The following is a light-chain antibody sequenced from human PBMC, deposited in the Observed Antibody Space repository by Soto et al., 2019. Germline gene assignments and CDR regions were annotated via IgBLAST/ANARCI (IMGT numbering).Light chain of an antibody. Sequence: EIVLTQSPGTLSLSPGERATLSCRASQSVPSNFLAWYQHKPGQAPILVIYGVSRRATGIPDRFSGSGSGTDFTLTISRLEPEDFAVYYCQQYDSPWTFGQGTKVEIK. V-gene: IGKV3-20*01. CDR1: QSVPSNF. J-gene: IGKJ1*01. CDR2: GVS. CDR3: QQYDSPWT.